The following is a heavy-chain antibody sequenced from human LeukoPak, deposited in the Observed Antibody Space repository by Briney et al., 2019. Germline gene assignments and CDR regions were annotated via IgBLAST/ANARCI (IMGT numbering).Heavy chain of an antibody. V-gene: IGHV1-69*13. Sequence: ASVKVSCKASGGTFSSYAISWVRQAPGQGLEWMGGIIPIFGTANYAQKFQGRVTITADESTSTAYMELSSLRPEDTAVYYCATSLPDIVVVGGYFDYWGQGTLVTVSS. J-gene: IGHJ4*02. CDR3: ATSLPDIVVVGGYFDY. D-gene: IGHD2-2*01. CDR1: GGTFSSYA. CDR2: IIPIFGTA.